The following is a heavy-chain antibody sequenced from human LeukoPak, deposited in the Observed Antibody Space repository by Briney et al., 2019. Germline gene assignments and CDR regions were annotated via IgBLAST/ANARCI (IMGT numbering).Heavy chain of an antibody. Sequence: PGGSLRLSCAASGFTFSAYSMNWVRQAPGKGLEWVSSITSGDFVYFADSLKGRFTISRDNGKGSLFLQMSSLRAGDTAVYYCARGGFNMVRGVIIPSNSYFYYMDIWGKGTTVTVYS. CDR1: GFTFSAYS. D-gene: IGHD3-10*01. CDR2: ITSGDFV. V-gene: IGHV3-69-1*01. CDR3: ARGGFNMVRGVIIPSNSYFYYMDI. J-gene: IGHJ6*03.